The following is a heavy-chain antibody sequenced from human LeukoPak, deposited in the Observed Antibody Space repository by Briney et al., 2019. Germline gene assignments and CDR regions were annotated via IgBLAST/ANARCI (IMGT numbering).Heavy chain of an antibody. CDR3: ARVLSKDCSSTSCYIDYYYMDV. CDR1: GWSFSGYY. Sequence: KASETLSLTCAVYGWSFSGYYWSWIRQPPGKGREWIGEINHSGSTYYNPSLKSRVTISVDTSKNQFSLKLSSVTAADTAVYYCARVLSKDCSSTSCYIDYYYMDVWGKGTTVTVSS. J-gene: IGHJ6*03. D-gene: IGHD2-2*02. CDR2: INHSGST. V-gene: IGHV4-34*01.